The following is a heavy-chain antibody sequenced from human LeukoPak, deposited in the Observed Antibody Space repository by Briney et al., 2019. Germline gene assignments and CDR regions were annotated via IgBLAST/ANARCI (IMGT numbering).Heavy chain of an antibody. V-gene: IGHV1-69*05. J-gene: IGHJ4*02. CDR3: ARDHGSYYYGSGRPRLDY. CDR1: GGTFSIYA. Sequence: SVKVSCKASGGTFSIYAISWVRQAPGQGLEWMGGIIPIFGTANYAQKFQGRVTITTDESTSTAYMELSSLRSEDTAVYYCARDHGSYYYGSGRPRLDYWGQGTLVTVSS. CDR2: IIPIFGTA. D-gene: IGHD3-10*01.